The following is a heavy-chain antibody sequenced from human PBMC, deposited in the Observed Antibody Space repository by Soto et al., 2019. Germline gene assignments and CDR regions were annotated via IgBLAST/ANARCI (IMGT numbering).Heavy chain of an antibody. CDR3: ARTEQPRITMVRGGPMDV. Sequence: ASAKVSCKDPCYTFTSYGISLLRHSPGQGLEWMGWISAYNGNTNYAQKLQGRVTMTTDTSTSTAYMELSSLRSEDTAVYYCARTEQPRITMVRGGPMDVWGQGTTVTVSS. J-gene: IGHJ6*02. CDR2: ISAYNGNT. V-gene: IGHV1-18*01. D-gene: IGHD3-10*01. CDR1: CYTFTSYG.